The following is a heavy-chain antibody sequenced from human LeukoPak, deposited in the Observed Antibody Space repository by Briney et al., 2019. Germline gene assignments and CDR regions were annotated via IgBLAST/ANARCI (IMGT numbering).Heavy chain of an antibody. V-gene: IGHV3-7*03. CDR1: GFTFSSYW. CDR2: IKQDGSEK. CDR3: AHGALGQFLS. D-gene: IGHD3-10*01. J-gene: IGHJ5*02. Sequence: PGGSLRLSCAASGFTFSSYWMTWVRQAPGKGLEGVANIKQDGSEKYYVDSVKGRFTISRDNAKNSLYLQMNSLRVEDTALYYCAHGALGQFLSWGQGTLVTVSS.